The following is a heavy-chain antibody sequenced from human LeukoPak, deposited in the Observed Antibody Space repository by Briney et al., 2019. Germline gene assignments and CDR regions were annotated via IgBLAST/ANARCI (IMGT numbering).Heavy chain of an antibody. Sequence: GGSLRLSCTASGFTFGDYAMSWVRQAPGRGLEWVGFIRSEAYGAPAEYAASVKGRFTISRDDSKSIAYLQMDSLKTEDTAVYYCTKTDVSSSLYEFIDYWGQGTLVTVSS. CDR2: IRSEAYGAPA. CDR3: TKTDVSSSLYEFIDY. D-gene: IGHD6-13*01. J-gene: IGHJ4*02. V-gene: IGHV3-49*04. CDR1: GFTFGDYA.